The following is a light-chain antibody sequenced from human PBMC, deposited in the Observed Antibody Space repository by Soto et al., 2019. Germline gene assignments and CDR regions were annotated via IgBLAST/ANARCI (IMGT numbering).Light chain of an antibody. Sequence: QSVLTQPPSVSGAPGQRVTISCTGSSSNIGAGYDVHWYQQLPGTAPKLLIYGNSNRPSGVPDRFSGSKSGNTASLTVSGLQAEDEADYYCSSYAGSNTVVFGGGTKVTVL. V-gene: IGLV1-40*01. CDR2: GNS. CDR1: SSNIGAGYD. J-gene: IGLJ2*01. CDR3: SSYAGSNTVV.